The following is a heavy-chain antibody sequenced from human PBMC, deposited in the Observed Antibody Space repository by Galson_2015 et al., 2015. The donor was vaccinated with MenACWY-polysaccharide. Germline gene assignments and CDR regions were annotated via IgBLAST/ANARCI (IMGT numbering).Heavy chain of an antibody. CDR2: SSAYNGNT. V-gene: IGHV1-18*01. D-gene: IGHD6-19*01. CDR1: GYTFTDFG. Sequence: SVKVSCKASGYTFTDFGISWVRQAPRQGLEWMGWSSAYNGNTNYAQKLQGRVTMTTDTSTSTAYMELRSLRSDDTAVYYCVRDLGHKTVAGIFFDYWGQGALVTVSS. CDR3: VRDLGHKTVAGIFFDY. J-gene: IGHJ4*02.